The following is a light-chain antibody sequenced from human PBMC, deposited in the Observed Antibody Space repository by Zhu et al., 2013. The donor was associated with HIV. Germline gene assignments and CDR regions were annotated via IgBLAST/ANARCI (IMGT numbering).Light chain of an antibody. CDR2: DDG. Sequence: SYELTQPPSVSVAPGQTARITCGGNNIGSKSVHWYQQKPGQASVLVVYDDGDRPSGIPERFSGSNSGNTATLTISRVEAGDEADYYCQVWDSSSDHVVFGGGTKLTVL. CDR1: NIGSKS. V-gene: IGLV3-21*02. CDR3: QVWDSSSDHVV. J-gene: IGLJ2*01.